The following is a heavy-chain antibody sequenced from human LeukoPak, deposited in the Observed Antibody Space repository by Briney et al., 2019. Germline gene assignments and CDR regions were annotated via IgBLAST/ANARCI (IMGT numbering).Heavy chain of an antibody. D-gene: IGHD3-10*01. CDR2: INHSGST. Sequence: SETLSLTCAVYGGSFSGYYWSWIRQPPGKGLEWIGEINHSGSTNYNPSLKSRVTISVDTSKNQFSLKLSSVTAADTAVYYCARVMPPGNVLLWFGSPGGWFDPWGQGTLVTVSS. V-gene: IGHV4-34*01. J-gene: IGHJ5*02. CDR3: ARVMPPGNVLLWFGSPGGWFDP. CDR1: GGSFSGYY.